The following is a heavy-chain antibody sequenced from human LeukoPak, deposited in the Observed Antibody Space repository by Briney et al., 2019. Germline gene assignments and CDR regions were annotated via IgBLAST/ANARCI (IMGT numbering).Heavy chain of an antibody. Sequence: SQTLSLTCTVSGGSISSGDYYWSWIRQPPGKGLEWIGYIYYSGSTYYNPSLKSRVTISVDTSKNQFSLKLSSVTAADTAVYYCARDGGCDSSGYHYWGQGTLVTVSS. J-gene: IGHJ4*02. CDR1: GGSISSGDYY. CDR3: ARDGGCDSSGYHY. CDR2: IYYSGST. D-gene: IGHD3-22*01. V-gene: IGHV4-30-4*08.